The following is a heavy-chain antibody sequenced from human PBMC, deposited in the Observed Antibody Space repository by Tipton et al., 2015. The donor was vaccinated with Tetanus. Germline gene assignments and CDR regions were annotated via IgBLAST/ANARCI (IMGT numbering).Heavy chain of an antibody. V-gene: IGHV3-33*01. D-gene: IGHD1-26*01. Sequence: SLRLSCAASGFTFSSYGMHWVRQAPGKGLEWVAVIWYDGSNKYYADSVKGRFTISRDNSKNTLYLQMNSLRAGDTAGYYCAREPRPFQVGASNSPHGGTPFDPWGQGAPLAVAS. J-gene: IGHJ5*02. CDR1: GFTFSSYG. CDR3: AREPRPFQVGASNSPHGGTPFDP. CDR2: IWYDGSNK.